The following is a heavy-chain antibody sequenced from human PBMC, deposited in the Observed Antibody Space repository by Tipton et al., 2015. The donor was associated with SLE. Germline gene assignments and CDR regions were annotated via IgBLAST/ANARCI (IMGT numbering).Heavy chain of an antibody. CDR1: GYTFSNYW. D-gene: IGHD2-15*01. Sequence: QLVQSGAELKKPGESLKISCKGSGYTFSNYWIAWVRQMPGKGLEWMGIIYPGDSDTRYSPPFQGQVTMSADESTSTAYLQWSSLKASDTAMYYCASRDGSVGSCYWFDPWGQGTLVTVSS. CDR2: IYPGDSDT. V-gene: IGHV5-51*03. J-gene: IGHJ5*02. CDR3: ASRDGSVGSCYWFDP.